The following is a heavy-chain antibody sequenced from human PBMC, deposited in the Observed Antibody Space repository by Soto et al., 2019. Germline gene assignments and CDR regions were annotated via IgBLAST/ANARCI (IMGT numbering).Heavy chain of an antibody. D-gene: IGHD3-22*01. Sequence: SETLSLTRTVSGGSISSGGYYWSWIRQHPGKGLEWIGYIYYSGSTYYNPSLKSRVTISVDTSKNQFSLKLSSVTAADTAVYYCATTDSSRYYPAFAFDYWGQGTLVTVSS. CDR2: IYYSGST. J-gene: IGHJ4*02. CDR3: ATTDSSRYYPAFAFDY. V-gene: IGHV4-31*03. CDR1: GGSISSGGYY.